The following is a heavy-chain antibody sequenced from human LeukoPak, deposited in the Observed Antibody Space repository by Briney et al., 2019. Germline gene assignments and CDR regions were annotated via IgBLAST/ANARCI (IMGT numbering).Heavy chain of an antibody. J-gene: IGHJ4*02. Sequence: PSETLSLTCTVSGGXVSSGSYYWSWIRQPPGRGLEWLGHIHYSGSTTYNPSLKSRVTISVDVSKNQFSLKLSSVTAAGTAVYYCARHKTGGTYPLDYWGQGTLVTVSS. CDR3: ARHKTGGTYPLDY. CDR1: GGXVSSGSYY. CDR2: IHYSGST. V-gene: IGHV4-61*01. D-gene: IGHD1-26*01.